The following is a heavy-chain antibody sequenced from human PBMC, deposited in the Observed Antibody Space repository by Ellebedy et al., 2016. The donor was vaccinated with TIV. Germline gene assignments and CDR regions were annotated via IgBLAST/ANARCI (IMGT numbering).Heavy chain of an antibody. CDR2: ISYDGSNK. V-gene: IGHV3-30-3*01. Sequence: SXXASGYTFTSYYMHWVRQAPGKGLEWVAVISYDGSNKYYADSVKGRFTISRDNSKNTLYLQMNSLRAEDTAVYYCARDGAVYDSSGYYDYWGQGTLVTVSS. CDR3: ARDGAVYDSSGYYDY. D-gene: IGHD3-22*01. CDR1: GYTFTSYY. J-gene: IGHJ4*02.